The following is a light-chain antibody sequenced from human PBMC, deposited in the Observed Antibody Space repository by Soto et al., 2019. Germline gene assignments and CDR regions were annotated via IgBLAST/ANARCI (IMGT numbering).Light chain of an antibody. CDR1: QSVSSSY. J-gene: IGKJ5*01. Sequence: EIVLTQSPGTLSLSPGERATLSCRASQSVSSSYLAWYQQKPGQAPRLLIYGASSRATGIPDRFSGSGSGTDFTLTISRLEPEDFAVYYCQQYGDWSPITFGQGTRLEIK. CDR2: GAS. V-gene: IGKV3-20*01. CDR3: QQYGDWSPIT.